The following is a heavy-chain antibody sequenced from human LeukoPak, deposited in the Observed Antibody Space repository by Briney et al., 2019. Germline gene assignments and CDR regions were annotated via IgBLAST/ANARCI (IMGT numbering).Heavy chain of an antibody. J-gene: IGHJ6*02. CDR1: GGSISSGGYY. Sequence: PSQTLPLTSTVSGGSISSGGYYWSWIRQHPGKGLEWIGYIYYSGSTYYNPSLKSRVTISVDTSKNQFSLKLSSVTAADTAVYYCARAATVTTWADYYYGMDVWGQGTTVTVSS. V-gene: IGHV4-31*03. CDR2: IYYSGST. CDR3: ARAATVTTWADYYYGMDV. D-gene: IGHD4-17*01.